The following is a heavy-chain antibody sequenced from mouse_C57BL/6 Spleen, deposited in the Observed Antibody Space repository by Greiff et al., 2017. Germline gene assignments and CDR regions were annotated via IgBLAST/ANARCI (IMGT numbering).Heavy chain of an antibody. J-gene: IGHJ2*01. V-gene: IGHV1-64*01. CDR2: IHPNSGST. D-gene: IGHD1-1*01. CDR3: AIITVVGDYFDY. CDR1: GYTFTSYW. Sequence: QVQLQQPGAELVKPGASVKLSCKASGYTFTSYWMHWVKQRPGQGLEWIGMIHPNSGSTNYNEKFKSKATLTVDKSSSTAYMQLSSLTSEDSAVYYCAIITVVGDYFDYWGQGTTLTVSS.